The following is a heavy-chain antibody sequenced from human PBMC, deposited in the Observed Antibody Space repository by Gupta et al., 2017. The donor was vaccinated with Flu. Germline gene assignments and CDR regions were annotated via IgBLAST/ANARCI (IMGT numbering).Heavy chain of an antibody. J-gene: IGHJ4*01. D-gene: IGHD2-21*02. CDR3: ARGIKYGDIDY. CDR2: IIPIFGTA. Sequence: SWVRQAPGQGLEWMGGIIPIFGTANYAQKFQGRVTITADESTSTAYMELSSLRSEDTAVYYCARGIKYGDIDYWGQEPWSPSPQ. V-gene: IGHV1-69*01.